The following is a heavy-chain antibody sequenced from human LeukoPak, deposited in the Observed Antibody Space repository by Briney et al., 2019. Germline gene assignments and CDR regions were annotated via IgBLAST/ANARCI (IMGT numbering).Heavy chain of an antibody. J-gene: IGHJ6*03. CDR1: GFTFSSYG. CDR3: AKGFLRDYYYYMDV. D-gene: IGHD3-16*01. CDR2: IRYDGSNK. V-gene: IGHV3-30*02. Sequence: GGSLRLSCAAPGFTFSSYGMHWVRQAPGKGLEWVAFIRYDGSNKYYADSVKGRFTISRDNSKNTLYLQMNSLRAEDTAVYYCAKGFLRDYYYYMDVWGKGTTVTVSS.